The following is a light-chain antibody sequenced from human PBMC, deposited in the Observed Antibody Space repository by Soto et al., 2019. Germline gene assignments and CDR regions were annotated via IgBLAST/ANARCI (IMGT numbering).Light chain of an antibody. J-gene: IGKJ1*01. Sequence: EIVMTQSPATLSVSPGERATLSCRASQRINNNLAWYQQKPGQAPRLTIYGAFVRATNISARFSGSGSGTEFTLTLSSLQSEDFAIYYCQQYNTSPRTFGQGTRVDI. V-gene: IGKV3-15*01. CDR3: QQYNTSPRT. CDR2: GAF. CDR1: QRINNN.